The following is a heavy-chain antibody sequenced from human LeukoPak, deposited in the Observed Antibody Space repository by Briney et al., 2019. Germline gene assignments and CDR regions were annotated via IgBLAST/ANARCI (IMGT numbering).Heavy chain of an antibody. J-gene: IGHJ6*02. CDR1: GFTVSSNY. V-gene: IGHV3-53*04. CDR3: ARVTAYYYGMDV. CDR2: IYSGGST. Sequence: GGSLRPSCAASGFTVSSNYMSWVRQAPGKGLEWVSVIYSGGSTYYADSVRGRFTISRHNSKNTLYLQMNSLRAEDTAVYYCARVTAYYYGMDVWGQGTTVTVSS.